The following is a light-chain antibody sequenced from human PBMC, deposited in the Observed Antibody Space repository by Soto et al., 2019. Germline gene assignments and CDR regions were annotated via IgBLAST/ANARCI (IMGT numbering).Light chain of an antibody. CDR1: QSINIY. V-gene: IGKV1-39*01. Sequence: DIQIPHSPSPLSASVGDRVTITCRASQSINIYLNWYQQKPVRAPKLVINAASRLQSGVPSRFSGSGSGTDFTLSISTLQTEDRATYYCQQSYSTPHTFGQGTNLEIK. J-gene: IGKJ2*01. CDR2: AAS. CDR3: QQSYSTPHT.